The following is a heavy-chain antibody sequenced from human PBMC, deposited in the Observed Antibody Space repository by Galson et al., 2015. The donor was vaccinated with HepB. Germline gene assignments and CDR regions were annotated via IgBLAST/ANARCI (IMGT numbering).Heavy chain of an antibody. CDR2: IRSKAYGGTT. V-gene: IGHV3-49*04. D-gene: IGHD3-10*01. Sequence: SLRLSCAGSGFTFGDYAMSWVRQAPGKGLEWVGLIRSKAYGGTTEYAASVKGRFTISRDDSSSVAYLQVNSLKTEDTAVYYCTRDDYYGWHTDVWGQGTTVTVSS. J-gene: IGHJ6*02. CDR1: GFTFGDYA. CDR3: TRDDYYGWHTDV.